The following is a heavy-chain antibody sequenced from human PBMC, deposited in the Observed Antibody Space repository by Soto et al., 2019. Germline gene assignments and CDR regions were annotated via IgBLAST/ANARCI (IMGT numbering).Heavy chain of an antibody. CDR3: ATELYYGSGRRFDP. CDR2: IYHSGST. CDR1: GGSISSSNW. V-gene: IGHV4-4*02. Sequence: QVQLQESGPGLVKPSGTLSLTCAVSGGSISSSNWWSWVRQPPGKGLEWIGEIYHSGSTNYNPSRKSRVTISVDKSKNQFSLKRSSVTAADTAVYYCATELYYGSGRRFDPWGQGTLVTVSS. D-gene: IGHD3-10*01. J-gene: IGHJ5*02.